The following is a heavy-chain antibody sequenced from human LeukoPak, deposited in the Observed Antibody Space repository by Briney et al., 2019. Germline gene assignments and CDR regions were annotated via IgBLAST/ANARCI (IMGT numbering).Heavy chain of an antibody. CDR1: GGSISSSSYY. V-gene: IGHV4-39*01. Sequence: SETLSLTCTVSGGSISSSSYYWGWIRQPPGKGLEWIGSIYYSGSTYYNPSLKSRVTISVDTSKNRFSLKLSSVTAADTAVYYCVRRWGRGAFDIWGQGTMVTVSS. CDR3: VRRWGRGAFDI. D-gene: IGHD3-10*01. CDR2: IYYSGST. J-gene: IGHJ3*02.